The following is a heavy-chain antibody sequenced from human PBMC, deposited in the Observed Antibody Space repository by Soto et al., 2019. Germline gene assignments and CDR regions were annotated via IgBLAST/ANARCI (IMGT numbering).Heavy chain of an antibody. V-gene: IGHV1-69*13. CDR1: GGTFSSYA. CDR3: ARVSKNIVATTPADTKYYFDY. J-gene: IGHJ4*02. CDR2: IIPIFGTA. D-gene: IGHD5-12*01. Sequence: ASVKVSCKASGGTFSSYAISWVRQAPGQGLEWMGGIIPIFGTANYAQKFQGRVTITADESTSTAYMELSSLRSEDTAVYYCARVSKNIVATTPADTKYYFDYWGQGTLVTVSS.